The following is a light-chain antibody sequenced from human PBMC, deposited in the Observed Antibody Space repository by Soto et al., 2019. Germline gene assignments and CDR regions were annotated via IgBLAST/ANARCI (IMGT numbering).Light chain of an antibody. CDR1: QSIKND. J-gene: IGKJ1*01. CDR2: AAS. V-gene: IGKV1-6*01. CDR3: LQNNYYPRT. Sequence: IQMTQSPSSLSASVGDRVTITCRAIQSIKNDLGWYQQKPGKAPNLLIFAASSLKTGVPSRFSASGSHTDFTLTISGMQPEAFANYYCLQNNYYPRTFGQGTKVDIK.